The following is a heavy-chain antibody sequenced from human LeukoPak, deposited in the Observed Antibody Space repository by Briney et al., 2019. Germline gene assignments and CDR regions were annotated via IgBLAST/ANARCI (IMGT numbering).Heavy chain of an antibody. CDR3: ARDRDGSGSVFDY. CDR2: ISYDGSNK. J-gene: IGHJ4*02. V-gene: IGHV3-30-3*01. CDR1: GFTFSSYA. D-gene: IGHD3-10*01. Sequence: GGSLRLSCAASGFTFSSYAMSWVRQAPGKGLEWVAVISYDGSNKYYADSVKGRFTISRDNSKNTLYLQMNSLRAEDTAVYYCARDRDGSGSVFDYWGQGTLVTVSS.